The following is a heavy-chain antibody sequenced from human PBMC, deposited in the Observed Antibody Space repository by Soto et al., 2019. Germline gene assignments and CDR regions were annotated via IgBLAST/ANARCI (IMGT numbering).Heavy chain of an antibody. Sequence: QVQLQQWGAGLLKPSETLSLTCAVYGGSFSGYYWSWIRQPPGKGLEWIGEINHSGSTNYNPSLNSRVTISVDTSKNQFSLKLSSVTAADTAVYYCARFVEGQGVAFDIWGQGTMVTVSS. V-gene: IGHV4-34*01. D-gene: IGHD2-8*01. CDR3: ARFVEGQGVAFDI. J-gene: IGHJ3*02. CDR1: GGSFSGYY. CDR2: INHSGST.